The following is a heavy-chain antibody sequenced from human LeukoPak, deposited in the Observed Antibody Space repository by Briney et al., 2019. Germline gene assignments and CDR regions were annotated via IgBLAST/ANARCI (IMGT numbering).Heavy chain of an antibody. CDR2: IRSKANSYAT. J-gene: IGHJ2*01. CDR3: TRRAGSSGYYYWYFDL. Sequence: GGSLRLSCADSGFTFSGSAMHWVRQASGKGLEWVGRIRSKANSYATAYAASVKGRFTISRDDSKNTAYLQMNSLKTEDTAVYYCTRRAGSSGYYYWYFDLWGRGTLVTVSS. V-gene: IGHV3-73*01. D-gene: IGHD3-22*01. CDR1: GFTFSGSA.